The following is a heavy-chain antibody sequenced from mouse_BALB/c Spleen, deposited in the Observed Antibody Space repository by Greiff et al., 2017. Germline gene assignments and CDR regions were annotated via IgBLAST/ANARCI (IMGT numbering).Heavy chain of an antibody. J-gene: IGHJ1*01. CDR2: IHSSGST. D-gene: IGHD2-14*01. Sequence: EVMLVESGPDLVKPSQSLSLTCTVTGYSITSGYSWHWIRQFPGNKLEWMGYIHSSGSTNYNPSLNSRIPITRDTSTNQFFLQLNSVTTEDTATYDCAREGCGERYGEWYFDVWGAGTTVTVSS. CDR1: GYSITSGYS. CDR3: AREGCGERYGEWYFDV. V-gene: IGHV3-1*02.